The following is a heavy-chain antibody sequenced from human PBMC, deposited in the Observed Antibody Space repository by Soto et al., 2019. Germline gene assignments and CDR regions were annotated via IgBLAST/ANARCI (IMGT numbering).Heavy chain of an antibody. J-gene: IGHJ5*02. CDR1: GFTFSSYA. V-gene: IGHV3-23*01. CDR2: ISGSGGST. Sequence: GGSLRLSCATSGFTFSSYAMSWVRQAPGKGLEWVSAISGSGGSTYYADSVKGRFTISRDNSKNTLYLQMNSLRAEDTAVYYCAKDRAYDFWSGSWFDPWGQGTLVTVSS. D-gene: IGHD3-3*01. CDR3: AKDRAYDFWSGSWFDP.